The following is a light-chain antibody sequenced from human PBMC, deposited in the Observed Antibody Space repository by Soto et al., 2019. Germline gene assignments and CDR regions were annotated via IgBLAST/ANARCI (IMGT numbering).Light chain of an antibody. CDR3: QQYKNWPL. V-gene: IGKV3-15*01. CDR2: GTS. CDR1: HSVTSH. Sequence: EVMMPKKTATLSVSPGERGALSCRTSHSVTSHVACYQQKPGQAPRLLLYGTSTRATGIPARFSGSGFGTEFTLTISSLESEDFAVYYCQQYKNWPLFGQGTRPEI. J-gene: IGKJ5*01.